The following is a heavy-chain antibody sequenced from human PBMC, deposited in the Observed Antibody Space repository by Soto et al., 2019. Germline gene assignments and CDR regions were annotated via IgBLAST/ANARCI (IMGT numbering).Heavy chain of an antibody. Sequence: SVKVSCKASGGTFSSYAISWVRQAPGQGLEWMGGIIPIFGTANYAQKFQGRVTITADESTSTAYMELSSLRSEDTAVYYCAFTGYSYGYGAFDIWGQGTMVTVSS. CDR2: IIPIFGTA. D-gene: IGHD5-18*01. V-gene: IGHV1-69*13. CDR3: AFTGYSYGYGAFDI. J-gene: IGHJ3*02. CDR1: GGTFSSYA.